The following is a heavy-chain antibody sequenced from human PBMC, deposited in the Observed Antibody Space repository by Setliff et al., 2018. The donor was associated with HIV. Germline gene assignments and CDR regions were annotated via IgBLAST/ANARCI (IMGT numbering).Heavy chain of an antibody. CDR3: ARVSSGDYYSEHYFYMDV. V-gene: IGHV3-21*04. CDR2: VSNSGSNI. CDR1: GFTFSSFD. J-gene: IGHJ6*03. D-gene: IGHD1-26*01. Sequence: AGGSLRLSCAGSGFTFSSFDMNWVRQAPGKGLQWVSSVSNSGSNIHYADSVKGRFTISRDNAKNSLYLQMNSLRVEDTALYYCARVSSGDYYSEHYFYMDVWGKGTMVTVSS.